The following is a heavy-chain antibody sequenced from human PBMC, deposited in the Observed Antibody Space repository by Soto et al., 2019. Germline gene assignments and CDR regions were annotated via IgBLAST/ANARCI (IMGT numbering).Heavy chain of an antibody. J-gene: IGHJ4*02. V-gene: IGHV3-7*03. Sequence: GSLRLSCAASGFTLNNYYLSWVRQAPGKGLEWVGNIKGDGSDPHYVDSVKGRFTISRDNAENSIYLQMNSLKAEDTAMYYCARDPVTADWGQGTLVTVSS. CDR3: ARDPVTAD. CDR1: GFTLNNYY. CDR2: IKGDGSDP.